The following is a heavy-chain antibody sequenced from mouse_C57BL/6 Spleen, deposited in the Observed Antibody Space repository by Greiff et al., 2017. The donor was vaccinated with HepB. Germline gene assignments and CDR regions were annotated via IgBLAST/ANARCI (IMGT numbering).Heavy chain of an antibody. CDR1: GYTFTSYW. J-gene: IGHJ4*01. V-gene: IGHV1-72*01. Sequence: VKLQQPGAELVKPGASVKLSCKASGYTFTSYWMHWVKQRPGRGLEWIGRIDPNSGGTKYNEKFKSKATLTVDKPSSTAYMQLSSLTSEDSAVYYCAREAYYYGSSYEGAMDYWGQGTSVTVSS. D-gene: IGHD1-1*01. CDR3: AREAYYYGSSYEGAMDY. CDR2: IDPNSGGT.